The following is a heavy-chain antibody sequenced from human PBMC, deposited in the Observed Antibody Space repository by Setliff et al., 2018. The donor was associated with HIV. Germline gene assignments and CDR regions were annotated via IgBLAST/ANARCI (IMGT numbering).Heavy chain of an antibody. D-gene: IGHD2-15*01. Sequence: ASVKVSCKASGYTFTRNGITWVRQAPGQGLEWMGWINPSSGGTNYAQKFQGRVTLTRDTSISTAYMELSRLRSDDTAVYYCARDGRYCSGGSCFTNRASYYYYYMDVWGKGTTVTVSS. CDR3: ARDGRYCSGGSCFTNRASYYYYYMDV. CDR1: GYTFTRNG. V-gene: IGHV1-2*02. J-gene: IGHJ6*03. CDR2: INPSSGGT.